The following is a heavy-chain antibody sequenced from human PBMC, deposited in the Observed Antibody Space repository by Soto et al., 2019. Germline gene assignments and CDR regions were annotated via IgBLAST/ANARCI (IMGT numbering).Heavy chain of an antibody. CDR3: AGGNNLVVRYYYYGMDV. D-gene: IGHD2-15*01. V-gene: IGHV1-8*01. CDR1: GYTFTSYD. Sequence: QVQLVQSGAEVKKPGASVKVSCKASGYTFTSYDINWVRQATGQGLEWMGWMNPNSGNTGYAQKFQGRVTMTRNTSISTAYMELSSLRSEDTAVYYCAGGNNLVVRYYYYGMDVWGQGTTVTVSS. CDR2: MNPNSGNT. J-gene: IGHJ6*02.